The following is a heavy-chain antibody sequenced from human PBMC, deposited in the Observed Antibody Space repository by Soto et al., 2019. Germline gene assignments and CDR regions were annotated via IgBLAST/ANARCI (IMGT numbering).Heavy chain of an antibody. D-gene: IGHD1-26*01. CDR3: ARDLDGSGSYLGFLGTMDV. CDR2: IWYDGSNK. Sequence: GGSLRLSCAASGFTFSSYGMHWVRQAPGKGLEWVAVIWYDGSNKYYADSVKGRFTISRDNSKNTLYLQMNSLRAEDTAVYYCARDLDGSGSYLGFLGTMDVWGQGTTVTVSS. CDR1: GFTFSSYG. V-gene: IGHV3-33*01. J-gene: IGHJ6*02.